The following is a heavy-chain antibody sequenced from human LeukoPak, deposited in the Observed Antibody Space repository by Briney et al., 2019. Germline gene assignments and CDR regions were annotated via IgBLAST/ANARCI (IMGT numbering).Heavy chain of an antibody. CDR1: GFTFSRHA. J-gene: IGHJ4*02. Sequence: GGSLRLSCAASGFTFSRHAMSWVRQAPGKGLEWVSTTGLNSVNTLCAESVQGRFSISRDNSKNSLDLQMDNLRVDDTAVYYCAKGDDIGKHPTRAYYFDTWGQGTLVTVSS. CDR2: TGLNSVNT. D-gene: IGHD5-24*01. CDR3: AKGDDIGKHPTRAYYFDT. V-gene: IGHV3-23*01.